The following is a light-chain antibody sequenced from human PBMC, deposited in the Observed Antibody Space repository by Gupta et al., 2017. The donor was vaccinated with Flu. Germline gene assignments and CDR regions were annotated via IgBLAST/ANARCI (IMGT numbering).Light chain of an antibody. CDR2: GAS. J-gene: IGKJ4*01. Sequence: EIVMTQSPATLSLSPGERATLSCRASQSVSSNLAWYQQKPGQAPRLLIYGASTMHTGIPARFSGSGSGTEFTLTISSLQPEDFATYYWQQYDSWISFGGGTRLEMK. V-gene: IGKV3-15*01. CDR1: QSVSSN. CDR3: QQYDSWIS.